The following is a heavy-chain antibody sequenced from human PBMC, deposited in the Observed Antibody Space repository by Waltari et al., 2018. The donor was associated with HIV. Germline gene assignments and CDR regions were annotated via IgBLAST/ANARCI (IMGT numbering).Heavy chain of an antibody. V-gene: IGHV4-31*03. Sequence: QVQLQESGPGLVKPSQTLSLTCTVSGGSISSGGYYWSWIRQHPGKGLEWIGYIYYSGSTYYNPSLKSRVTISVDTSKNQFSLKLSSVTAADTAVYYCAMVYGGNSFAGILRENWGQGTLVTVSS. CDR1: GGSISSGGYY. CDR2: IYYSGST. D-gene: IGHD2-21*02. CDR3: AMVYGGNSFAGILREN. J-gene: IGHJ4*02.